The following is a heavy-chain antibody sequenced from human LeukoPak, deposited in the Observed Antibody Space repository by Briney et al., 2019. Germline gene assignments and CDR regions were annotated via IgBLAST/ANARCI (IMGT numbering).Heavy chain of an antibody. CDR1: GYSFADYW. J-gene: IGHJ5*02. CDR3: ARQRGLQLWFIDL. CDR2: IHPGNSDT. V-gene: IGHV5-51*01. D-gene: IGHD5-18*01. Sequence: GESLKISCEGSGYSFADYWIGWVRQMPGKGLEWMGIIHPGNSDTRYSPSFQGQVTISADKSISTAYLRWSSLKASDTAMYYCARQRGLQLWFIDLWGQGTLVTVSS.